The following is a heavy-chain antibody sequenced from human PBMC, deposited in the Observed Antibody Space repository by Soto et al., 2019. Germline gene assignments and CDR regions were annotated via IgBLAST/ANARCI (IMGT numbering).Heavy chain of an antibody. CDR1: GFTFSDYS. CDR2: IDSRGRTL. Sequence: GGSLRLSCVAPGFTFSDYSMSWIRQAPGKGLEWLAFIDSRGRTLSYADSVRGRFTISRDNAENSVYLQMDSLRADDTAVYYCARQAARNYIDSWGQGNSVTVSS. CDR3: ARQAARNYIDS. D-gene: IGHD6-6*01. J-gene: IGHJ4*02. V-gene: IGHV3-11*01.